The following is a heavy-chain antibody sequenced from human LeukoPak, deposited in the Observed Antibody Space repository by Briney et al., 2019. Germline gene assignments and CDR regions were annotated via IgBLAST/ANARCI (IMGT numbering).Heavy chain of an antibody. Sequence: SETLSLTCAVYGGSFSGYYWSWIRQPPGKGLEWIGEINHSGSTNYNPSLKSRVTISVDTSKSQFSLKLSSVTAADTAVYYCARGHYYGSGSYPFDYWGQGTLVTVSS. CDR1: GGSFSGYY. CDR3: ARGHYYGSGSYPFDY. J-gene: IGHJ4*02. CDR2: INHSGST. D-gene: IGHD3-10*01. V-gene: IGHV4-34*01.